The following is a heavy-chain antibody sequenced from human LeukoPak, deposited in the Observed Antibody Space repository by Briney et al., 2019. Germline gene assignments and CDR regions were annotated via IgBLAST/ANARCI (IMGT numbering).Heavy chain of an antibody. J-gene: IGHJ6*02. Sequence: PGGSLRLSCAASGFTFSSYAMHWVRQAPGKGLEYVSAISDSGGSTYYADSVKGRFTISRDNSKNMLYLQMSSLRAEDTAVYFCVRGYSFGPYGMDVWGQGTTVTVSS. D-gene: IGHD2-15*01. CDR1: GFTFSSYA. CDR3: VRGYSFGPYGMDV. CDR2: ISDSGGST. V-gene: IGHV3-64D*09.